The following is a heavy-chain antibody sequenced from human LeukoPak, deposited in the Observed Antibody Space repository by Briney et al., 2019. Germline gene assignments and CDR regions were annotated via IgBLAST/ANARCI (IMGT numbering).Heavy chain of an antibody. Sequence: GSLRLSCAASGFTFSNYAMSWVRQAPGKGLEWVSDISGSGDSTNYADSVKGRFTISRDNSKNTLYLQMNSLRAEDTAVYYCAKDDYDIRKTDSVYYYMDVWGKGTTVTISS. D-gene: IGHD3-9*01. CDR2: ISGSGDST. CDR3: AKDDYDIRKTDSVYYYMDV. CDR1: GFTFSNYA. V-gene: IGHV3-23*01. J-gene: IGHJ6*03.